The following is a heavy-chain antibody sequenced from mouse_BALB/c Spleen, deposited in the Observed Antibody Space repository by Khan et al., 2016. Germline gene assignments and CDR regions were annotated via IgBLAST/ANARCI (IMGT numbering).Heavy chain of an antibody. CDR2: INYSGST. CDR1: GYSITSHYT. J-gene: IGHJ2*01. V-gene: IGHV3-1*02. CDR3: ATSSSGYWYYFDY. Sequence: EVQLQESGPDLVKPSQSLSLTCTVTGYSITSHYTWHWIRHFPGNKLEWMGYINYSGSTNYNPSLKSRFSITRDTSKNQFFLQWSSVTADDTATSYCATSSSGYWYYFDYWGQGTTLTVSS. D-gene: IGHD3-1*01.